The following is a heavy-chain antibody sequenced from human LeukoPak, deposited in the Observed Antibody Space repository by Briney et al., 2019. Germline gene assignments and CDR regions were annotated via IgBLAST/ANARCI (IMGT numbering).Heavy chain of an antibody. CDR1: GFTFSNHW. J-gene: IGHJ4*02. CDR2: IKHDANEK. V-gene: IGHV3-7*01. Sequence: GGSLRLSCTDSGFTFSNHWMAWLRLAPGKGLEWVANIKHDANEKYYLDSVRGRFTISRDNARNSLYLQMNSLRVEDTAVYYCGRDVGGGFFDYWGRETLVTVPS. CDR3: GRDVGGGFFDY. D-gene: IGHD3-16*01.